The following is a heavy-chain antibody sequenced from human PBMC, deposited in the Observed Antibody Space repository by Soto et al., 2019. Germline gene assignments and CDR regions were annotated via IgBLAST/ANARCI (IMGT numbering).Heavy chain of an antibody. CDR3: AREGPPIRAHNRPECYQQ. J-gene: IGHJ1*01. D-gene: IGHD1-26*01. Sequence: SETLSLTCTVSGGSISSSNYYWAWIRQPPGKGLEWIGSISYSGKTYYNPSLKRRVTISVDTSKNQFSLMLSSETAADTAVYYCAREGPPIRAHNRPECYQQWGQGTLVTVS. CDR1: GGSISSSNYY. CDR2: ISYSGKT. V-gene: IGHV4-39*02.